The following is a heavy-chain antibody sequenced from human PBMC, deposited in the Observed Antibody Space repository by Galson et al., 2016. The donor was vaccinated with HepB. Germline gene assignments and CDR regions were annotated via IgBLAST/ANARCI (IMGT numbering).Heavy chain of an antibody. Sequence: SLRLSCAASGFAFEEYTMHWVRQVPGKGLEWDSLITLNGGYTYDADSVKGRFTISRDNSKNSLYLQMNSLRPEDTALYYCANERGKYFENWGQGTLVTVSS. CDR2: ITLNGGYT. CDR1: GFAFEEYT. CDR3: ANERGKYFEN. J-gene: IGHJ4*02. V-gene: IGHV3-43*01.